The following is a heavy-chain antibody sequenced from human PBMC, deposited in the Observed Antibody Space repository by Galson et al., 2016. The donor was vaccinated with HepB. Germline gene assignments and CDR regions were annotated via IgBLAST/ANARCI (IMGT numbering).Heavy chain of an antibody. J-gene: IGHJ5*02. Sequence: ETLSLTCTVSGGSISSYYWSWIRQPPGKGLEWIGYIYYSGSTNYNPSLKSRVTISVDTSKNQISLKLSSVTAADTAVYYCAREGSSSWWNWFDPWGQGALVTVSS. CDR3: AREGSSSWWNWFDP. V-gene: IGHV4-59*01. CDR1: GGSISSYY. D-gene: IGHD6-13*01. CDR2: IYYSGST.